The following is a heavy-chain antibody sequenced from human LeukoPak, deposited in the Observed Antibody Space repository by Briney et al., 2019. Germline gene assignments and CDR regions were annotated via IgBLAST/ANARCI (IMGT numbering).Heavy chain of an antibody. D-gene: IGHD6-13*01. CDR1: GFTFSNYW. J-gene: IGHJ4*02. CDR3: ARDSRGSSWFFDY. CDR2: IKLDGSQK. V-gene: IGHV3-7*01. Sequence: GGSLRLSCAASGFTFSNYWMSWVRQAPGKGLEWVANIKLDGSQKYYVDSVKGRFTISRDNAKNSLYLQMNSLRVEDTAVYYCARDSRGSSWFFDYWGQGALVTVSS.